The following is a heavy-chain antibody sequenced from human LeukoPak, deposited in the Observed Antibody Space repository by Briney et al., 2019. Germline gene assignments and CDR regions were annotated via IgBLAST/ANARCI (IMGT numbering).Heavy chain of an antibody. CDR2: IYPSGSA. Sequence: PSYTLSLTCIVSGGSICIYFWSWLRQPAGKGLEWIGRIYPSGSAIYNPSLKSRVTISVDTSKNQFSLKLSSVTAADTAVYYCVREHSWGDFDYWGQGTLVTVSS. V-gene: IGHV4-4*07. J-gene: IGHJ4*02. CDR3: VREHSWGDFDY. CDR1: GGSICIYF. D-gene: IGHD2-15*01.